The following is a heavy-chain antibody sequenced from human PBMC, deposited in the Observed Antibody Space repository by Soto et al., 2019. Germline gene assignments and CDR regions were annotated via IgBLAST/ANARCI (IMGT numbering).Heavy chain of an antibody. Sequence: GASVKVSCKASGGTFSSYAISWVRQAPGQGLEWMGGIIPIFGTANYAQKFQGRVTITADESTSTAYMELSSLRSEDTAVYYCARGYSSAGYYFDYWGQGTLVTVSS. J-gene: IGHJ4*02. CDR1: GGTFSSYA. V-gene: IGHV1-69*13. CDR3: ARGYSSAGYYFDY. D-gene: IGHD5-18*01. CDR2: IIPIFGTA.